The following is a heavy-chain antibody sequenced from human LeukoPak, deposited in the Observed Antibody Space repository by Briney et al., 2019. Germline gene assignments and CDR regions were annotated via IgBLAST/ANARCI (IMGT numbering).Heavy chain of an antibody. CDR2: INQDGSET. V-gene: IGHV3-7*01. Sequence: GGSLRLSCAASGFTFSGSWMDWVRQAPGKGLEWVANINQDGSETYNVDSAKGRFTISRDNAKNSLYLQMDSLRVEDTAMYYCTKALDFWGQGTLVTVSS. CDR1: GFTFSGSW. CDR3: TKALDF. J-gene: IGHJ4*02.